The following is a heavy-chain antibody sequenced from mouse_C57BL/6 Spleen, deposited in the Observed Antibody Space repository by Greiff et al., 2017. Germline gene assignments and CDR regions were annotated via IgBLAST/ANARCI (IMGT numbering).Heavy chain of an antibody. CDR3: AEGEYYGSMGGDFDY. CDR2: IHPNSGST. Sequence: VQLQQPGAELVKPGASVKLSCKASGYTFTSYWMHWVKQRPGQGLEWIGKIHPNSGSTNYNEQFKSKTTLTVDKSSSTAYMRLSNLTSEDSAASDGAEGEYYGSMGGDFDYWGQGTTLTVSS. J-gene: IGHJ2*01. D-gene: IGHD1-1*02. CDR1: GYTFTSYW. V-gene: IGHV1-64*01.